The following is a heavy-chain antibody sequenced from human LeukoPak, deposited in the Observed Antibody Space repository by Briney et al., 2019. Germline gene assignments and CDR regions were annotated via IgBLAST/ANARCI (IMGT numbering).Heavy chain of an antibody. CDR2: INWNGGST. CDR3: ARDTNYYDFWSGYDY. Sequence: GGSLRLSCAASGFTFDDYGMSWVRQAPGKGLEWVSGINWNGGSTGYADSVKGRFTISRDNAKNSLYLQMNSLRAEDTALYYCARDTNYYDFWSGYDYWGQGTLVTVSS. D-gene: IGHD3-3*01. CDR1: GFTFDDYG. V-gene: IGHV3-20*04. J-gene: IGHJ4*02.